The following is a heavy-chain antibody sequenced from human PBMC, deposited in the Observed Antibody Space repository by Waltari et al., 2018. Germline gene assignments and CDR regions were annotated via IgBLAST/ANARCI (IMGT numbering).Heavy chain of an antibody. J-gene: IGHJ4*02. D-gene: IGHD4-17*01. CDR2: IRYDGSNK. CDR3: ASFDYGDYEGVY. CDR1: GFTFRSYG. V-gene: IGHV3-30*02. Sequence: QVQLVESGGGVVQPGGSLRLSCVASGFTFRSYGMHWVRQAPGRGLEWVAFIRYDGSNKYYVDSVKGRFTISRDNSKNTLYLQMNSLRPEDTAVYYCASFDYGDYEGVYWGQGTLVTVSS.